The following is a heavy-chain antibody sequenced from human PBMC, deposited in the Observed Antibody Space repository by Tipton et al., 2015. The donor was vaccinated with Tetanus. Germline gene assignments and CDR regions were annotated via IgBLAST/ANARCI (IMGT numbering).Heavy chain of an antibody. CDR2: IMPIFGTA. Sequence: QLVQSGAEVKKPGSSVKVSCKASGGTFSSYAISWVRQAPGQGLEWMGGIMPIFGTANYAQKFQGGVTITGDKSTSAAYMERSSLRAEDTAVYYCARDFDLLVLLAGTDGGGDYCYGMDVWGQGTTVPVS. CDR1: GGTFSSYA. D-gene: IGHD6-13*01. CDR3: ARDFDLLVLLAGTDGGGDYCYGMDV. V-gene: IGHV1-69*06. J-gene: IGHJ6*02.